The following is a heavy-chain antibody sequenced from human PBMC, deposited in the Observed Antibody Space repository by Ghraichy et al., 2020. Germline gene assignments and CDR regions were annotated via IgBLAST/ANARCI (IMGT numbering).Heavy chain of an antibody. J-gene: IGHJ4*02. V-gene: IGHV3-7*01. Sequence: GGSLRLSCAASGFTFSSYWMSWVRQAPGKGLEWVANIKQDGSEKYYVDSVKGRFTISRDNAKNSLYLQMNSLRAEDTAVYYCARGGRGYSYGYEDYWGQGTLVTVSS. CDR3: ARGGRGYSYGYEDY. CDR1: GFTFSSYW. CDR2: IKQDGSEK. D-gene: IGHD5-18*01.